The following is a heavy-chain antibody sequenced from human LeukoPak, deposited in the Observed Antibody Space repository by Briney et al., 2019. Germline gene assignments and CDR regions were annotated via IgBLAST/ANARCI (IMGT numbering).Heavy chain of an antibody. CDR2: IVVGSGNT. CDR3: AAVGWEYSSAPLPMDV. Sequence: SVKVSCKASGFTFPSSGVQWVRQARGQRLEWIGWIVVGSGNTNYAQKFQERVTITRDMSTSTAYMELSSLRSEDTVVYYCAAVGWEYSSAPLPMDVWGQGTTVTVSS. V-gene: IGHV1-58*01. CDR1: GFTFPSSG. D-gene: IGHD6-6*01. J-gene: IGHJ6*02.